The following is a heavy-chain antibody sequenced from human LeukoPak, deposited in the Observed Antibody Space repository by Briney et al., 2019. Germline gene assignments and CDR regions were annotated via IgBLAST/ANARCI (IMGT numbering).Heavy chain of an antibody. D-gene: IGHD2-15*01. CDR3: AKGLGGTHDY. CDR2: ISGSAGST. J-gene: IGHJ4*02. V-gene: IGHV3-23*01. Sequence: PGGSLRLSCAASGFTFSSYAMNWVRQAPGKGLEWVSVISGSAGSTYYADSVKGRFTISRDNSKNTLYLQMNSLRAEDTAVYYCAKGLGGTHDYWGQGTLVTVSS. CDR1: GFTFSSYA.